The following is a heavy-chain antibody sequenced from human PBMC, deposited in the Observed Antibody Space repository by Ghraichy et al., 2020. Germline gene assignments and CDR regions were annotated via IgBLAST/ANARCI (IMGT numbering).Heavy chain of an antibody. D-gene: IGHD4-17*01. CDR2: IGTVGDP. V-gene: IGHV3-13*05. CDR3: ARALKETTVTPEDSFYYFYGLDV. Sequence: GKSLNISCAASGFTFSSSDMHWVRQVTGKGLEWVSGIGTVGDPYYAGSVKGRFTISRENAKNSLYLQMNGLRVGDTAVYYCARALKETTVTPEDSFYYFYGLDVWGQGTTVTVSS. CDR1: GFTFSSSD. J-gene: IGHJ6*02.